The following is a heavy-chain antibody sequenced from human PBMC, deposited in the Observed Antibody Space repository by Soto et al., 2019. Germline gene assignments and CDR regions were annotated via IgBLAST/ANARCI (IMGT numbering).Heavy chain of an antibody. D-gene: IGHD5-18*01. CDR1: GFTFSSYW. Sequence: PGGSLRLSCAASGFTFSSYWMTWVRQAPGKGLEWVANIKQDGSEKYYVDYVKGRSTISRDNAKNSLYLQMNSLRAEDTAVYYCARDRRDTAMVQKYWGQGTLVTVSS. J-gene: IGHJ4*02. CDR2: IKQDGSEK. CDR3: ARDRRDTAMVQKY. V-gene: IGHV3-7*03.